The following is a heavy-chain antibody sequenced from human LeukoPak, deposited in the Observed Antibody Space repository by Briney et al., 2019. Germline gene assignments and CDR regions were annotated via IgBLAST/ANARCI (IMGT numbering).Heavy chain of an antibody. V-gene: IGHV3-74*01. CDR3: ARNPSGNTAMGCNWCDH. J-gene: IGHJ5*02. Sequence: GGSLRLSCAAAGFTFGNYAMTWVRQAPGKGLVWVSRSNSDGSVRNYADSVEGRFIISRDNARNTLYLQMNNLGVENTAVYFCARNPSGNTAMGCNWCDHLGQGALVTVS. D-gene: IGHD1-26*01. CDR1: GFTFGNYA. CDR2: SNSDGSVR.